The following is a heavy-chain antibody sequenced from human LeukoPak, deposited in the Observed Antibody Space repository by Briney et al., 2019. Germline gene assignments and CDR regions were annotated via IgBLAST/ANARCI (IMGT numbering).Heavy chain of an antibody. CDR1: GDSISSYY. D-gene: IGHD6-6*01. Sequence: KPSETLSLTCTVSGDSISSYYWSWIRQPPGKGLEWIGYIYYSGSTNYNPSLNSRVTISVDTSKNQFSLKVNSVTAADTAVYYCARGTHSSSPIPLDYWGQGTLVTVSS. CDR3: ARGTHSSSPIPLDY. CDR2: IYYSGST. J-gene: IGHJ4*02. V-gene: IGHV4-59*01.